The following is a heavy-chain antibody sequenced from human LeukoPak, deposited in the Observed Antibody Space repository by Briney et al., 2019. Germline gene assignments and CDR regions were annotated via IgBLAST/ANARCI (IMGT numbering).Heavy chain of an antibody. CDR3: ARQVGDRYYYYGMDV. Sequence: SETLSLTCTVSGGSISSYYWSWIRQPPGKGLEWIGYIYYSGSTNYNPSLKSRVTISVDTSKNQFSLKLSSVTAADTAVYYCARQVGDRYYYYGMDVWGQGTTVTVSS. J-gene: IGHJ6*02. D-gene: IGHD4-17*01. CDR1: GGSISSYY. V-gene: IGHV4-59*08. CDR2: IYYSGST.